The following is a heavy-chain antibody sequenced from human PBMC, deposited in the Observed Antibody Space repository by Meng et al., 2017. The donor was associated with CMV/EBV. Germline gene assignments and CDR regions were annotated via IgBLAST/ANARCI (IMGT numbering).Heavy chain of an antibody. V-gene: IGHV3-11*01. J-gene: IGHJ4*02. CDR1: GFTFSDYY. CDR3: ARDRPTRKSNPTIVVVPGGVDY. Sequence: GESLKISCAASGFTFSDYYMSWIRQAPGKGLEWVSYISSSGSTIYYADSVKGRFTISRDNAQNSLYLQMNSLRAEDTAVYYCARDRPTRKSNPTIVVVPGGVDYWGQGTLVTVSS. D-gene: IGHD2-2*01. CDR2: ISSSGSTI.